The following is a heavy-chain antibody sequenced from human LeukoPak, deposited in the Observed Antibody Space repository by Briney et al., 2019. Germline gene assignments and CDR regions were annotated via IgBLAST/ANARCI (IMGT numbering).Heavy chain of an antibody. CDR2: ISAYNGNT. D-gene: IGHD3-22*01. CDR3: ARDVKPAYYYDSSGPRGAFDI. J-gene: IGHJ3*02. CDR1: GYTFTSYG. V-gene: IGHV1-18*01. Sequence: ASVKVSCKASGYTFTSYGISWVRQAPGQGLEWMGWISAYNGNTNYAQKLQGRVTMTTDTSTSTAYMELRSLRSDDTAVYYCARDVKPAYYYDSSGPRGAFDIWGQGTMVTVSS.